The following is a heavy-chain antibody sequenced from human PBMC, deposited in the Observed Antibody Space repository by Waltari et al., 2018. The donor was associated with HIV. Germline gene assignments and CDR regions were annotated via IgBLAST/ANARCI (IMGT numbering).Heavy chain of an antibody. CDR3: ARTTYYYGSGSYQFDY. J-gene: IGHJ4*02. Sequence: QVTLRESGPALVKPTQTLTLTCTFSGFSLSTSGMCVSWIRQPPGKALEWLALIDWDDDKYYSTSLKTRLTIPKDTSKNQVVLTMTNMDPVDTATYYCARTTYYYGSGSYQFDYWGQGTLVTVSS. CDR1: GFSLSTSGMC. CDR2: IDWDDDK. V-gene: IGHV2-70*01. D-gene: IGHD3-10*01.